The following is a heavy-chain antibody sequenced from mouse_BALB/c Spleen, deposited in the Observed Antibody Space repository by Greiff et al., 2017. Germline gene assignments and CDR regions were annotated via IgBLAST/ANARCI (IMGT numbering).Heavy chain of an antibody. CDR1: GYSITSDYA. D-gene: IGHD2-1*01. V-gene: IGHV3-2*02. CDR3: AREGYGNYPYFDY. Sequence: EVQLQQSGPGLVKPSQSLSLTCTVTGYSITSDYAWNWIRQFPGNKLEWMGYISYSGSTSYNPSLKSRISITRDTSKNQFFLQLNSVTTEDTATYYCAREGYGNYPYFDYWGQGTTLTVSS. J-gene: IGHJ2*01. CDR2: ISYSGST.